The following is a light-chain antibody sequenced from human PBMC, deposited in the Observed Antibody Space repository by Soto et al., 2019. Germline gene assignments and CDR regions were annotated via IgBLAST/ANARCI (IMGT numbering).Light chain of an antibody. J-gene: IGKJ1*01. V-gene: IGKV1D-16*01. CDR2: AAS. CDR1: QDIGGR. Sequence: DIQMTQSPSTLSGSVGDRITITFRASQDIGGRLAWFQQKPGKAPQYLIQAASSLQSGVPSRFNGSGSGTEFTLTSSSLQPEDCPTYFCLQHNTYSWTFGQGTQVDIK. CDR3: LQHNTYSWT.